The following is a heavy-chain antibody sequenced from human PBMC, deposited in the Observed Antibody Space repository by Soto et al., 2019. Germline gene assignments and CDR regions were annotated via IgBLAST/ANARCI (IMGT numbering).Heavy chain of an antibody. CDR3: ASQYGGYEYYFDY. V-gene: IGHV4-30-4*01. CDR1: GGSVNSGDYY. CDR2: IYYGGLT. D-gene: IGHD5-12*01. Sequence: QVQLQEPGPGLLKPSSTLSLTCTVSGGSVNSGDYYCSWIRQPPGKGLEWIGYIYYGGLTNSYPSLKSRLIISTDSSKNQVSLNLRSVPVADTAVYYCASQYGGYEYYFDYWGQGSLVTVSS. J-gene: IGHJ4*02.